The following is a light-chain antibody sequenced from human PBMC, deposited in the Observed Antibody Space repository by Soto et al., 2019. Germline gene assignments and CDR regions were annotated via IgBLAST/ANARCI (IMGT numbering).Light chain of an antibody. CDR1: QSVSTN. CDR3: QQNNDWSPLT. Sequence: EIVLTQSPATLSVSPGDRVTLSCRASQSVSTNLAWHQQKPGQAPRLLIYGASTRANGVPVRFSGSGSGTEFTLTINSVQSEDFAVYYCQQNNDWSPLTFGGGTKVEIK. V-gene: IGKV3-15*01. J-gene: IGKJ4*01. CDR2: GAS.